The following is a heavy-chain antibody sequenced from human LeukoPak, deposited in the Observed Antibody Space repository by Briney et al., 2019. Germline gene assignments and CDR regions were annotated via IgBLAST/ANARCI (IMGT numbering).Heavy chain of an antibody. CDR1: GFTFDDYG. J-gene: IGHJ4*02. Sequence: TGGSLRLSCAASGFTFDDYGMSWVRQAPGKGLEWVSGINWNGGSTGYADSVKGRFTISRDNAKNSLYLQMSSLRAEDTALYYCARGGQFYSAGFYDFWSGYFYWGQGTLVTVSS. D-gene: IGHD3-3*01. V-gene: IGHV3-20*04. CDR2: INWNGGST. CDR3: ARGGQFYSAGFYDFWSGYFY.